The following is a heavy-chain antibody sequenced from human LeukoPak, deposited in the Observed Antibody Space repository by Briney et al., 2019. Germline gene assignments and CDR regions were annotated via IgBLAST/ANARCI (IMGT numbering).Heavy chain of an antibody. CDR3: ASALKYSSSSWYYYYMDV. CDR2: MNPNSGNT. Sequence: GASVKVSCKASGYTFTSYDINWVRQATGQGLEWMGWMNPNSGNTGYAQKFQGRVTMTRNTSISTAYMELSSLRSEDTAVYYCASALKYSSSSWYYYYMDVWGKGTTVTVSS. D-gene: IGHD6-6*01. J-gene: IGHJ6*03. V-gene: IGHV1-8*01. CDR1: GYTFTSYD.